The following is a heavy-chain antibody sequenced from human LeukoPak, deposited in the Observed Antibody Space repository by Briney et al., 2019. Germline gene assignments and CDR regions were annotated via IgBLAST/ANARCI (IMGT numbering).Heavy chain of an antibody. CDR1: GFTFSSYA. D-gene: IGHD3-22*01. V-gene: IGHV3-64*01. J-gene: IGHJ3*02. CDR3: ARDSVRVNSGYYWPHAFDI. Sequence: GGPLRLSCAASGFTFSSYAMHWVRQAPGKGLEYVSEINSNGGSTYCANSVKGRFTISRDNSKNTLYIQMGSLRAEDMAVYYCARDSVRVNSGYYWPHAFDIWGQGTMVTVSS. CDR2: INSNGGST.